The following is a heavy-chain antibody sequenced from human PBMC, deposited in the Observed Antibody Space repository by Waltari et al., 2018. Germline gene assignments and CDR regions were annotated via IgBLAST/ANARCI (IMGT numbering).Heavy chain of an antibody. J-gene: IGHJ5*02. CDR2: IYPGDSDT. Sequence: EVQLVQSGAEVKKPGASLKISCKGSGSSFTSPWIGWVPQMPGKGLEWMGIIYPGDSDTRYSPSFQGQVTISADKSISTAYLQWSSLKASDTAMYYCARMPVAGSSWGWFDPWGQGTLVTVSS. CDR1: GSSFTSPW. D-gene: IGHD6-13*01. V-gene: IGHV5-51*01. CDR3: ARMPVAGSSWGWFDP.